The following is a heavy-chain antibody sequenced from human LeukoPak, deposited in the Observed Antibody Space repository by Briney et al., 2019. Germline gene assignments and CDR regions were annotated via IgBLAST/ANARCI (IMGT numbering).Heavy chain of an antibody. CDR1: GGSVSSNIYY. J-gene: IGHJ4*02. V-gene: IGHV4-61*01. CDR2: IYYSGST. CDR3: AREDSSGYLGY. D-gene: IGHD3-22*01. Sequence: SETLSLTCTVSGGSVSSNIYYWNWIRQPPGKGLEWIGYIYYSGSTNYNPSLKSRVTISVDTSKNQFSLKLTSLTAADTAVYYCAREDSSGYLGYWGQGTPVTVSS.